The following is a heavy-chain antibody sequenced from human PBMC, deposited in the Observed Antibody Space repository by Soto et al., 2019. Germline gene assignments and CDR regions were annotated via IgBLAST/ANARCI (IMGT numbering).Heavy chain of an antibody. Sequence: SQTLSLPCAISGDSVSSNSAAWNWIRQSPSRGLEWLGRTYYRSKWYNDYAVSVKSRITINPDTSKNQFSLQLNSVTPEDTAVYYCASNSWYPEGDWFDPWGQGTLVTVSS. CDR3: ASNSWYPEGDWFDP. CDR1: GDSVSSNSAA. J-gene: IGHJ5*02. CDR2: TYYRSKWYN. V-gene: IGHV6-1*01. D-gene: IGHD6-13*01.